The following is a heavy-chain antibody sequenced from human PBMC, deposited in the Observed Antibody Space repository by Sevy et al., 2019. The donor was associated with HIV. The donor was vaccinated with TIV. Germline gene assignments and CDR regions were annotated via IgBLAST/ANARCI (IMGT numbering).Heavy chain of an antibody. CDR2: ISGSGGST. Sequence: GGSLRLSCAASGFTFSSYAMSWVRQAPGKGLEWVSTISGSGGSTYYADSVKGRFTISRDNSKNTLYLQMNSLRAEDTAVYYCAKDPRGCSSTSGHLQWLALDYWGQGTLVTVSS. CDR1: GFTFSSYA. D-gene: IGHD2-2*01. V-gene: IGHV3-23*01. CDR3: AKDPRGCSSTSGHLQWLALDY. J-gene: IGHJ4*02.